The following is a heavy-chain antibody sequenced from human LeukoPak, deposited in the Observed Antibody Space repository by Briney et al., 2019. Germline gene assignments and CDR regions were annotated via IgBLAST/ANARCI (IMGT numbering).Heavy chain of an antibody. V-gene: IGHV1-69*04. Sequence: EASVKVSCKASGGTFSSYAISWVRQAPGQGLEWMGRIIPILGIANYAQKFQGRVTITADKSTSTAYMELSSLRSEDTAVYYCARAGTSRWLQTYGMDVWGQGTTVTVSS. CDR3: ARAGTSRWLQTYGMDV. CDR2: IIPILGIA. CDR1: GGTFSSYA. D-gene: IGHD5-24*01. J-gene: IGHJ6*02.